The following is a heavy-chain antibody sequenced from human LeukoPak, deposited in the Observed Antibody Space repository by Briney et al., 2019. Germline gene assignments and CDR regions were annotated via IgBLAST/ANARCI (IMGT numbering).Heavy chain of an antibody. V-gene: IGHV4-4*07. D-gene: IGHD5-24*01. CDR3: ARDRPTIKGMSDWFDP. Sequence: SETLSLTCAVSGGSISGSYWSWIRQPAGKGLEWIGRINTSGSTNYNPSLKSRVTMSVDTSKNQFSLKLSSMTAADTAVYYCARDRPTIKGMSDWFDPWGQGTLVTVSS. J-gene: IGHJ5*02. CDR2: INTSGST. CDR1: GGSISGSY.